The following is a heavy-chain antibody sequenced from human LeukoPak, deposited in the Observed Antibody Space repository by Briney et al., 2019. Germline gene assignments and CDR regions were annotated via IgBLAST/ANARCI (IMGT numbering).Heavy chain of an antibody. CDR1: GFSISSSNKY. Sequence: SETLSLTCTVSGFSISSSNKYWGWIRQPPGRGLEWVGSLSYSGSAYYNSSLKSRVRISVATSRNQFSLKLISVTAADTAVYYCTRQEVGYCSGGSCYAHFDFWGRGTLVTVSS. CDR3: TRQEVGYCSGGSCYAHFDF. D-gene: IGHD2-15*01. V-gene: IGHV4-39*01. J-gene: IGHJ4*02. CDR2: LSYSGSA.